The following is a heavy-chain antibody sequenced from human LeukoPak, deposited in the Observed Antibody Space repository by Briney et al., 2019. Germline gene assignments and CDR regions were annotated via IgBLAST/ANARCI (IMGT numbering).Heavy chain of an antibody. Sequence: SETLSLTCTVSGGSISSYYWSWIRQPPGKGLEWIGYICYSGSTNYNPSLKSRVTISVDTSKNQFSLKLSSVTAADTAVYYCARGGFTMVRGYNWFDPWGQGTLVTVSS. CDR3: ARGGFTMVRGYNWFDP. CDR2: ICYSGST. CDR1: GGSISSYY. J-gene: IGHJ5*02. V-gene: IGHV4-59*08. D-gene: IGHD3-10*01.